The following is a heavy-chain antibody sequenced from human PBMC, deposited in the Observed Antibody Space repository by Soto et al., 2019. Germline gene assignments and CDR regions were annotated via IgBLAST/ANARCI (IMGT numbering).Heavy chain of an antibody. D-gene: IGHD1-7*01. J-gene: IGHJ6*02. Sequence: ASVKVSCKASGYTFTSYGISWVRQAPGQGLEWMGWISAYNGNTNYAQKLQGRVTMTTDTSTSTAYMELRSLRSDDTAVYYCARVELELRRLNYYYYGMDVWGQGTTVTVSS. CDR2: ISAYNGNT. CDR3: ARVELELRRLNYYYYGMDV. V-gene: IGHV1-18*01. CDR1: GYTFTSYG.